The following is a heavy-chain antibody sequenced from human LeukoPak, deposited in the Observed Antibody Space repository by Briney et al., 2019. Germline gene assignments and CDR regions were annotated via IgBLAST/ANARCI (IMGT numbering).Heavy chain of an antibody. D-gene: IGHD4-17*01. CDR2: IDDSGRT. CDR3: ARYLYGDYLDFFDY. Sequence: SETLSLTCTVSGGSISSSSYYWGWIRQPPGKGLEWIVRIDDSGRTYDNPALRSLVTISVDTSKNQFSLKLSSVTAADTAVYYCARYLYGDYLDFFDYWGQGTLVTVSS. CDR1: GGSISSSSYY. V-gene: IGHV4-39*01. J-gene: IGHJ4*02.